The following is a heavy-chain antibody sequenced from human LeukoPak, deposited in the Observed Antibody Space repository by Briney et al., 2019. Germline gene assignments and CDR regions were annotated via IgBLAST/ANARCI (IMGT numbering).Heavy chain of an antibody. Sequence: GGSLRLSCAASGFTFSNAWMSWVRQAPGKGLEWVGRIKSKTDGGTTDYAAPVKGRCIISRDDSKNTLYLQMNSLKTEDTAVYYCTTDPEQDFGVAPFDYWGEGTLVTVSS. D-gene: IGHD3-3*01. CDR2: IKSKTDGGTT. CDR3: TTDPEQDFGVAPFDY. CDR1: GFTFSNAW. V-gene: IGHV3-15*01. J-gene: IGHJ4*02.